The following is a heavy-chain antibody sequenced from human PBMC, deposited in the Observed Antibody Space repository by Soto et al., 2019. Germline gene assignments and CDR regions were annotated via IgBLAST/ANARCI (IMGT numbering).Heavy chain of an antibody. CDR2: IGTRGNTK. D-gene: IGHD4-17*01. V-gene: IGHV3-11*01. CDR1: GFTFSDYY. CDR3: ARDGTEYYGEYYDY. J-gene: IGHJ4*02. Sequence: QVQLVESGGGLVKPGGSLRLSCATSGFTFSDYYMSWIRQAPGKGLKWVSYIGTRGNTKYYADSVRGRFTISRDNAKNSLYLQMNSLRADDTAVYYCARDGTEYYGEYYDYWGQGIPVTVSS.